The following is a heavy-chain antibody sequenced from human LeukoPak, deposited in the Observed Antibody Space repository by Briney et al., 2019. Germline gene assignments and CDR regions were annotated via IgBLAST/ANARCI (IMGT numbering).Heavy chain of an antibody. CDR1: GFTFSSYW. Sequence: GGSLRLSCAASGFTFSSYWMSWDRQAPGKGLEWVANIKQDGSEKYYVDSVKGRFTISRDNAKNSLYLQMNSLRAEDTAVYYCARVDYGDYDASFDYWGQGTLVTVSS. D-gene: IGHD4-17*01. J-gene: IGHJ4*02. V-gene: IGHV3-7*01. CDR2: IKQDGSEK. CDR3: ARVDYGDYDASFDY.